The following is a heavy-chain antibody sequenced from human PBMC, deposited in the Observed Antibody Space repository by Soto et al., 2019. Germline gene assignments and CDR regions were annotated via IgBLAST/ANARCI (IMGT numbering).Heavy chain of an antibody. CDR2: ITPIFGSA. CDR3: AGTREIPYYHGIDF. V-gene: IGHV1-69*01. J-gene: IGHJ6*02. Sequence: QVQLVQSGAEVKKPWSSVKVSCKAPGGTLSSYAINWVRQAPGQGLEWMGGITPIFGSANYAPKFQGRVTMAADESTSTAYMEVSSLRSEDTAVYYCAGTREIPYYHGIDFWGQGTTVTVSS. CDR1: GGTLSSYA. D-gene: IGHD2-2*02.